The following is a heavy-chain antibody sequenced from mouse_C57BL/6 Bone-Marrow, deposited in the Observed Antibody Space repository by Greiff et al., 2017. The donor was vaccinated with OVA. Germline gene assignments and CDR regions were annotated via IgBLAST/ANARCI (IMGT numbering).Heavy chain of an antibody. V-gene: IGHV1-81*01. CDR1: GYTFTSYG. Sequence: VQLQESGAELARPGASVKLSCKASGYTFTSYGISWVKQRTGQGLEWIGEIYPGSGNTKYNEKFKGKATLTADTSSSTAYMQLSSLTSEDSAVYYCARVLPAWFAYWGQGTLVTVSA. J-gene: IGHJ3*01. CDR2: IYPGSGNT. CDR3: ARVLPAWFAY.